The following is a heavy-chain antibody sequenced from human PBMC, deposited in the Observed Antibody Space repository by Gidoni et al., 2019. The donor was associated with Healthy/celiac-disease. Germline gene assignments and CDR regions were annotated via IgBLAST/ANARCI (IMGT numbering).Heavy chain of an antibody. Sequence: QVQLVQSGAEVKKPGSSVKVSCKASGGTFSSYAISWVRQAPGQGLEWMGGIIPIFGTANYAQKFQGRVTITADESTSTAYMELSSLRSEDTAVYYCARVSPRPDTYYYYYMDVWGKGTTVTVSS. V-gene: IGHV1-69*01. J-gene: IGHJ6*03. CDR3: ARVSPRPDTYYYYYMDV. D-gene: IGHD6-6*01. CDR1: GGTFSSYA. CDR2: IIPIFGTA.